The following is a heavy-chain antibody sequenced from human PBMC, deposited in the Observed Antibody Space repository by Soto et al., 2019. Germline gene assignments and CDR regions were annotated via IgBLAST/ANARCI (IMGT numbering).Heavy chain of an antibody. Sequence: PGGSLRLSCAASGFTFSGYDMHWVRQATGKGLEWVSAIDTVSDTYYPASVKGRFTISRENAKNSFYLQMNSLRAGDTAVYYCARGTYCNSTSCYSSAFDIWGQGTMVTVSS. D-gene: IGHD2-2*01. CDR3: ARGTYCNSTSCYSSAFDI. CDR1: GFTFSGYD. CDR2: IDTVSDT. J-gene: IGHJ3*02. V-gene: IGHV3-13*01.